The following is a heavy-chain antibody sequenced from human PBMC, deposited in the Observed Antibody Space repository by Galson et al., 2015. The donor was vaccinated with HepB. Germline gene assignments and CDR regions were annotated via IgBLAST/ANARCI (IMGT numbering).Heavy chain of an antibody. CDR1: GGSISSGSYY. Sequence: TLSLTCTVSGGSISSGSYYWSWIRQPAGKGLEWIGRIYASGSTNYNPSLKSRVTISVGTSKNQFSLKLSSVTAADTAVYYCARARYCSSTSCYTGKKYGMDVWGQGTTVTVSS. CDR2: IYASGST. CDR3: ARARYCSSTSCYTGKKYGMDV. D-gene: IGHD2-2*02. V-gene: IGHV4-61*02. J-gene: IGHJ6*02.